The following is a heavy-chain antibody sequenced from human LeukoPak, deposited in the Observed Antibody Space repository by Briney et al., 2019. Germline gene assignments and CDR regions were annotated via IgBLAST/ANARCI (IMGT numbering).Heavy chain of an antibody. D-gene: IGHD3-22*01. Sequence: SETLSLTCTVSGYSISSGYYWGWIRQPPGKGLEWIASIYHSGSTYYNPSLKSRVTISIDTSKNQFSLKLSSVTAADTAVYYCARDTGPYYDDNNGYRYFDYWGQGTLVTVSS. V-gene: IGHV4-38-2*02. CDR1: GYSISSGYY. CDR3: ARDTGPYYDDNNGYRYFDY. CDR2: IYHSGST. J-gene: IGHJ4*02.